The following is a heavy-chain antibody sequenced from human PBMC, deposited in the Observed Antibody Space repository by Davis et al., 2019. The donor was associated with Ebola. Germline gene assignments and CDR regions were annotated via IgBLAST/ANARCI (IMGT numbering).Heavy chain of an antibody. CDR2: INPSGART. Sequence: ASVKVSCKASGYTFTSYGITWVRQAPGQGLEWMGIINPSGARTSYAQNFQGRVTVTRDTSTSTVYMDLSSLRSDDPAVYYCASSRAPPGIAATGIFDFWGQGTRVTVSS. V-gene: IGHV1-46*01. CDR1: GYTFTSYG. CDR3: ASSRAPPGIAATGIFDF. D-gene: IGHD6-25*01. J-gene: IGHJ4*02.